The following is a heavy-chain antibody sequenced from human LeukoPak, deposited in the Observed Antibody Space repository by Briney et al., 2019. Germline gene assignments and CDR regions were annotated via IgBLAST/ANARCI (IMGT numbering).Heavy chain of an antibody. J-gene: IGHJ4*02. D-gene: IGHD6-13*01. CDR3: ASDLAAAGTGSFDY. CDR2: ISAYNGNT. CDR1: GRTFSSYA. Sequence: GASVKVSCKASGRTFSSYAISWVRQAPGQGLEWMGWISAYNGNTNYAQKLQGRVTMTTDTSTSTAYMELRSLRSDDTAVYYCASDLAAAGTGSFDYWGQGTLVTVSS. V-gene: IGHV1-18*01.